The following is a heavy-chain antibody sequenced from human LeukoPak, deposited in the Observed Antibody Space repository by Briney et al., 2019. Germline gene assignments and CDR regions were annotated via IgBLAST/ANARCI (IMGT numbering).Heavy chain of an antibody. V-gene: IGHV3-23*01. CDR2: ISGSGGST. Sequence: PGGSLRLSCAASGFTFSSYAMSWVRQAPGKGLEWVSAISGSGGSTYYADSVKGRFTISRDNSKNTLYLQMNSLRAEDTAVYYCAKTSYSSSWSMGYYFGYWGQGTLVTVSS. J-gene: IGHJ4*02. CDR1: GFTFSSYA. D-gene: IGHD6-13*01. CDR3: AKTSYSSSWSMGYYFGY.